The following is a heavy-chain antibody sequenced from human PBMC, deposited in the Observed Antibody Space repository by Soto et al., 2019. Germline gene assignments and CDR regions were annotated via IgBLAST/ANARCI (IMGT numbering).Heavy chain of an antibody. D-gene: IGHD4-17*01. CDR2: SSGGGITT. CDR1: GLTFSTYG. Sequence: DVQLLESGGDLVKPGGSLKLSCATSGLTFSTYGMNWVRQAPGKGLEWVAGSSGGGITTYYADSVKGRFSISRDNSKNTLFLEMNSLRVEDTALYYCAKEGTTVGRFFDHWGRGTLVTVSS. V-gene: IGHV3-23*01. J-gene: IGHJ4*01. CDR3: AKEGTTVGRFFDH.